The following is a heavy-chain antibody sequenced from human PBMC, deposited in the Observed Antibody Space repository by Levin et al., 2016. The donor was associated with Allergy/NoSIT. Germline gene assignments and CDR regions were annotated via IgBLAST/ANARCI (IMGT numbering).Heavy chain of an antibody. Sequence: GGSLRLSCVGSGFIFSNCALAWVRQAPGKGLEWVSSISVGGGTTFYADSVKGRFIISRDDSKSTLYMQINSLRDEDTAIYYCATRGYRYGNGFDYWGQGTLVTVSS. CDR2: ISVGGGTT. J-gene: IGHJ4*02. V-gene: IGHV3-23*01. CDR1: GFIFSNCA. D-gene: IGHD5-18*01. CDR3: ATRGYRYGNGFDY.